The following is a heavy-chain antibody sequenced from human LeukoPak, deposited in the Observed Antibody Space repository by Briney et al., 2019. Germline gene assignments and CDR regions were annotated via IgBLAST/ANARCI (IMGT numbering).Heavy chain of an antibody. Sequence: GGSLRLSCAASGFTFSGYAMHWVRQAPGKGLEWVAVISYDGSNKYYADSVKGRFTISRDNSKNTLYLQMNSLRAEDTAVYYCARGEGSYYLDYWGQGTLVTVSS. CDR2: ISYDGSNK. J-gene: IGHJ4*02. CDR1: GFTFSGYA. CDR3: ARGEGSYYLDY. V-gene: IGHV3-30-3*01. D-gene: IGHD1-26*01.